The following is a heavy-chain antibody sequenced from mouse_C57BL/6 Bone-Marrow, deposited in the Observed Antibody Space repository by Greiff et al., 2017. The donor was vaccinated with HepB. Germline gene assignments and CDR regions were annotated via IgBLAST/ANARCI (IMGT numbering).Heavy chain of an antibody. CDR2: IYPGDGDT. CDR1: GYAFSSSW. CDR3: ARPLEDYFDY. V-gene: IGHV1-82*01. J-gene: IGHJ2*01. Sequence: QVQLKESGPELVKPGASVKISCKASGYAFSSSWMNWVKQRPGKGLEWIGRIYPGDGDTNYNGKFKGKATLTADKSSSTAYMQLSSLTSEDSAVYCCARPLEDYFDYWGQGTTLTVSS.